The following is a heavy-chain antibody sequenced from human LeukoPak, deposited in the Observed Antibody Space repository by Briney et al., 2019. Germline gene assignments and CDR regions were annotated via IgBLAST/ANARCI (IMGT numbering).Heavy chain of an antibody. J-gene: IGHJ4*02. CDR2: ISAYNGNT. V-gene: IGHV1-18*01. CDR3: ARDLGTKYQLLLGY. CDR1: GYTFTSYG. Sequence: ASVKVSCKASGYTFTSYGISWVRQAPGQGLEWMGWISAYNGNTNYAQKLQGRVTMTTDTSTSTAYMELRSLRSDDTAVYYCARDLGTKYQLLLGYWGQGTLVTVSS. D-gene: IGHD2-2*01.